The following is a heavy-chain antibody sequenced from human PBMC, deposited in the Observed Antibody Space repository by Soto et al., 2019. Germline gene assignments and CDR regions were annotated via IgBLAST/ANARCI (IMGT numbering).Heavy chain of an antibody. V-gene: IGHV4-59*01. CDR1: GGSISSYY. CDR2: IYYTGST. J-gene: IGHJ4*02. Sequence: QVQLQESSPGLLKPSETLSLTCTVSGGSISSYYWNWIRQPPGKGLEWIGYIYYTGSTNYNPSHNIRVTISVDTSKNDFSLDMKSVTAADTAVYYCAKMKTIFGVITASYFDYLGQGTLVNVSS. D-gene: IGHD3-3*01. CDR3: AKMKTIFGVITASYFDY.